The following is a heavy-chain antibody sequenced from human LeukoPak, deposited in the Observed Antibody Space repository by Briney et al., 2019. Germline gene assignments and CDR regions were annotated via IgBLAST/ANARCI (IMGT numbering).Heavy chain of an antibody. CDR3: AREARGDTSGDTGAFDI. J-gene: IGHJ3*02. V-gene: IGHV3-21*01. D-gene: IGHD6-19*01. CDR1: GFTFSTYS. CDR2: ISSSSSYI. Sequence: GGSLRLACAASGFTFSTYSINWVRQAPGKGREWVSSISSSSSYISYADSVKGRFTISKDNAKNSLYLQMNSLRAEDTAVYYCAREARGDTSGDTGAFDIWGQGTMVTVSS.